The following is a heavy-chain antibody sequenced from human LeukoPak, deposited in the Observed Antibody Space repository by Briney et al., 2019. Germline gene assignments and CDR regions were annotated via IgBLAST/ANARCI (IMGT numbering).Heavy chain of an antibody. J-gene: IGHJ4*02. CDR3: ARLYYDSSGYYSLEDIDY. Sequence: SETLSLTCTVSGGSISGSSYYWGWIRQPPGKGLEWIGSIYYSGSTYYNPSLKSRVTISVDTSKNQFSLKLNSVTATDTAVYYCARLYYDSSGYYSLEDIDYWGQGTLVTVSS. V-gene: IGHV4-39*01. CDR1: GGSISGSSYY. CDR2: IYYSGST. D-gene: IGHD3-22*01.